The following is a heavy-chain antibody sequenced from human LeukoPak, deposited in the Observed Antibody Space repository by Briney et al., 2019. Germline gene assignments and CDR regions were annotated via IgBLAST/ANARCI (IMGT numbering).Heavy chain of an antibody. D-gene: IGHD2-15*01. J-gene: IGHJ6*03. Sequence: GGSLRLSCAASGFTFSSYGMHWVRQAPGKGLEWVAFIRYDGSNKYYADSVRGRFTISRDNSKNTLYLQMNSLRAEDTAVYYCRAASHYYYYYMDVWGKGTTVTVSS. CDR3: RAASHYYYYYMDV. CDR2: IRYDGSNK. CDR1: GFTFSSYG. V-gene: IGHV3-30*02.